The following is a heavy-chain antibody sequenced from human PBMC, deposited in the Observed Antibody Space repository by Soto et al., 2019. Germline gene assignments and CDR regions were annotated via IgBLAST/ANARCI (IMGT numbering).Heavy chain of an antibody. J-gene: IGHJ4*02. D-gene: IGHD3-10*01. CDR2: IYYGGTA. Sequence: QVQLQESGPGLVKPSQTLSLTCTVSGGSISSGGYYWSWIRQHPGKGLGWIGYIYYGGTAYYDPSLKSRVTISVDTSKNQFSLKLSSVTAADTAVYYCARGITMVRGVIFSPYFDYWGQGTLVTVSS. CDR1: GGSISSGGYY. V-gene: IGHV4-31*03. CDR3: ARGITMVRGVIFSPYFDY.